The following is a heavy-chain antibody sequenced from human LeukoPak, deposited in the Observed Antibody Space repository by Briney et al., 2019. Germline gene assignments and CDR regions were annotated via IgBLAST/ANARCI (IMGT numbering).Heavy chain of an antibody. Sequence: ASVKVSCKASGYTFTSYGISWVRQAPAQGLEWMGWISAYNGNTNYAQQLQGRVTMTTDTSTSTAYMELRSLRSDDTAVYYCARTGGGRHYYDTKGTAYYWGQGTLVTVSS. J-gene: IGHJ4*02. CDR2: ISAYNGNT. CDR1: GYTFTSYG. D-gene: IGHD3-22*01. CDR3: ARTGGGRHYYDTKGTAYY. V-gene: IGHV1-18*01.